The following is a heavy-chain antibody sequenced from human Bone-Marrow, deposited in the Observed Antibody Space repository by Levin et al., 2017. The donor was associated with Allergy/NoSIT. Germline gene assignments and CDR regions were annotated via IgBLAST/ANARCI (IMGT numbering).Heavy chain of an antibody. CDR2: IHWDDDK. CDR3: AHTRVTKSRPIFSRPIFSRYGDQPTYKYYHYMDV. CDR1: GFSLSTSGVG. V-gene: IGHV2-5*02. Sequence: SGPTLVKPTQTLTLTCTFSGFSLSTSGVGVGWIRQPPGKALEWLALIHWDDDKRYSPSLMSRLTITEDTSKNQVVLTMTNMDPVDTATYFCAHTRVTKSRPIFSRPIFSRYGDQPTYKYYHYMDVWGKGTTVTVSS. D-gene: IGHD4-17*01. J-gene: IGHJ6*03.